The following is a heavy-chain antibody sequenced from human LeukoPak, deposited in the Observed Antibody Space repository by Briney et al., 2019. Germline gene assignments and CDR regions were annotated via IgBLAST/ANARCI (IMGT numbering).Heavy chain of an antibody. CDR1: GFTFSSYS. V-gene: IGHV3-21*01. CDR2: ISSSSSYI. D-gene: IGHD3-10*01. CDR3: AREATHNPMDDAFDI. J-gene: IGHJ3*02. Sequence: PGGSLRLSCAASGFTFSSYSMNWVRQAPGKGLEWVSSISSSSSYIYYADSVKGRFTISRDNSKNTLYLQMNSLRAEDTAVYYCAREATHNPMDDAFDIWGQGTMVTVSS.